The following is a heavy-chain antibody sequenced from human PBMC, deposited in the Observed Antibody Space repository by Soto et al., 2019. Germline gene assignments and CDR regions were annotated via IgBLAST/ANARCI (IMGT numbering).Heavy chain of an antibody. V-gene: IGHV4-31*03. CDR1: GGSISSGGYY. CDR2: IDHSGTT. D-gene: IGHD2-2*01. CDR3: AWVSRNQPLGGFHP. J-gene: IGHJ5*02. Sequence: QVQLQESGPGLVKPSQTLSLTCTVSGGSISSGGYYWSWIRQHPGKGLEWIGYIDHSGTTYYYPSLKTRITITVDTAETEFSLRPTSVTAADTAEYYSAWVSRNQPLGGFHPRGQGPRVTVSA.